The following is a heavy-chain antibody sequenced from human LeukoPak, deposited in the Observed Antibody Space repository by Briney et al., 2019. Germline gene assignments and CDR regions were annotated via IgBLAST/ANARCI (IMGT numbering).Heavy chain of an antibody. CDR1: GYIFTDYY. CDR3: ARVVYSHGYCDRVACPNWFDP. Sequence: ASVKVSCKTSGYIFTDYYIHWVRQAPGQGLEWMGWIDPKTGDTNSAQKFQRWVTMTRDTAISTAYMELNRLTLDDTAVYYCARVVYSHGYCDRVACPNWFDPWGQGTLVTVSS. V-gene: IGHV1-2*04. J-gene: IGHJ5*02. D-gene: IGHD2-2*03. CDR2: IDPKTGDT.